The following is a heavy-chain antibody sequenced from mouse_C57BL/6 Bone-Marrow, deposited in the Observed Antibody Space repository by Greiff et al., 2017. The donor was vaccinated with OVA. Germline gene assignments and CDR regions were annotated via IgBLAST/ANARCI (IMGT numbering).Heavy chain of an antibody. J-gene: IGHJ4*01. CDR2: ISDGGSYT. Sequence: EVQLVESGGGLVKPGGSLKLSCAASGFTFSSYAMSWVRQTPEKRLEWVATISDGGSYTYYPDNVKGRFTISRDNAKNNLYLQMSHLKSEDTAMYYCARDTITTRYYAMDYWGQGTSVTVSS. D-gene: IGHD2-4*01. CDR1: GFTFSSYA. V-gene: IGHV5-4*01. CDR3: ARDTITTRYYAMDY.